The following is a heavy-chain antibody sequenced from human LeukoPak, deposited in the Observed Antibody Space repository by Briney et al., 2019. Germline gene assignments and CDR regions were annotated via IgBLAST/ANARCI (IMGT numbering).Heavy chain of an antibody. D-gene: IGHD3-10*01. CDR3: SRDSAKKDDY. CDR2: INEDGSEK. CDR1: GFTFRNYW. Sequence: GGSLRLSCAASGFTFRNYWMTWVRQAPGKGLEWVANINEDGSEKHYMESVKGRFTISRDNAKNSLYLQMNSLRAEDTGVYYCSRDSAKKDDYWGQGTLVTVS. V-gene: IGHV3-7*01. J-gene: IGHJ4*02.